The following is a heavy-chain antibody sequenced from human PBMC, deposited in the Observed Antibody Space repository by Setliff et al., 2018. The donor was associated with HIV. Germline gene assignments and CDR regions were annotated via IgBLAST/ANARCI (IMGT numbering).Heavy chain of an antibody. V-gene: IGHV3-74*01. Sequence: PGGSLRLSCAASGFTFSSYWMHWVRQAPGKGLVWVFGMNTDGSSTRYADSVKGRFTISRDNSKNTLYLEMTSLRAEDTAVYYCAKDGDYRNWDYDAFDIWGQGTMVTVSS. CDR2: MNTDGSST. J-gene: IGHJ3*02. D-gene: IGHD1-7*01. CDR1: GFTFSSYW. CDR3: AKDGDYRNWDYDAFDI.